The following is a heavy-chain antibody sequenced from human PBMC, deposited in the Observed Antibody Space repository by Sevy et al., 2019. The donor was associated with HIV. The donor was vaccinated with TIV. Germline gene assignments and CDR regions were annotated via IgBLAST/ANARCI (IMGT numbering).Heavy chain of an antibody. CDR2: IKKDGSQK. V-gene: IGHV3-7*01. D-gene: IGHD3-9*01. Sequence: GGSLRLSCAASGFSFSKYWMSWVRQAPGKGLEWVANIKKDGSQKNYLDSVKGRFTISRDNAKNLLYLQMNNLRADDTDVYYCARDPVVLSGYPCHSFDYWGQGTLVTVSS. CDR1: GFSFSKYW. J-gene: IGHJ4*02. CDR3: ARDPVVLSGYPCHSFDY.